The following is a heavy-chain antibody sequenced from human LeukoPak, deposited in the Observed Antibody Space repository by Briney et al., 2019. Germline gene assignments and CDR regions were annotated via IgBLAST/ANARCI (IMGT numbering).Heavy chain of an antibody. D-gene: IGHD2-15*01. V-gene: IGHV3-74*01. CDR3: ARGSSVVALD. Sequence: GGSLRLSCEASGFTFSSYWMHWVRQVPGKGRVWVSRITSEGSSTSYADSVKGRFTISRDNAKNTLYLQMNSLRAEDTAVYYCARGSSVVALDWGQGTLVTVSS. CDR1: GFTFSSYW. CDR2: ITSEGSST. J-gene: IGHJ4*02.